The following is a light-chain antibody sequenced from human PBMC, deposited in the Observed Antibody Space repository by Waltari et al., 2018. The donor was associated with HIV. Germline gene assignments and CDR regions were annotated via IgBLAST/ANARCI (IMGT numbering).Light chain of an antibody. CDR3: LLYYGGAQRYV. V-gene: IGLV7-43*01. Sequence: QTVVTQEPSLTVSPGGTVTPTCASTTGAVTTGPYPNWFQQKPGQAPRSLIYSTDNTNSWTPPRFSGSLLGGKAALTLSGVQPEDEAEYYCLLYYGGAQRYVFGTGTKVTVL. J-gene: IGLJ1*01. CDR2: STD. CDR1: TGAVTTGPY.